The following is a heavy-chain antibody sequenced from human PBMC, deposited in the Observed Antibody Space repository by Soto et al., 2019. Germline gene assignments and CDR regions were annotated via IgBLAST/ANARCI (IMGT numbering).Heavy chain of an antibody. J-gene: IGHJ4*02. CDR2: IIPIFGTA. CDR1: GGTVSSYA. D-gene: IGHD3-16*01. Sequence: QVQLVQSGAEVNKPGSSVQVSCKASGGTVSSYAISWVRQAPGQGLEWMGGIIPIFGTANYGQMCQGRGTITADESTSTDYMELGSRRSEDTAVYDCALGGRDVYAYRGGFDYWGQGTLVPVSS. CDR3: ALGGRDVYAYRGGFDY. V-gene: IGHV1-69*01.